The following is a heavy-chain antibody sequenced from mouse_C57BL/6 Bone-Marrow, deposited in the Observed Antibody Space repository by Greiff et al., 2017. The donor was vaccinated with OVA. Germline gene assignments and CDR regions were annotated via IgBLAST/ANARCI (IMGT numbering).Heavy chain of an antibody. D-gene: IGHD1-1*01. Sequence: QVQLQQPGAELVKPGASVKLSCKASGYTFTSYWMQWVKQRPGQGLEWIGEIDPSDSYTNYNQKFKGKATLTVDTSSSTAYMQLSSLTSEDSAVYYCARDYGPFDYWGQGTTLTVSS. CDR3: ARDYGPFDY. J-gene: IGHJ2*01. CDR2: IDPSDSYT. V-gene: IGHV1-50*01. CDR1: GYTFTSYW.